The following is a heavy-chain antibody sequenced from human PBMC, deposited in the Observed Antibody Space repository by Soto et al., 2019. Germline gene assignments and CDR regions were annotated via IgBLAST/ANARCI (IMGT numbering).Heavy chain of an antibody. CDR3: VKSRGGNNFDFFD. J-gene: IGHJ4*02. CDR1: GFTFSSYA. Sequence: PGGSLRHSCSDSGFTFSSYAMHWVRQAPGKGLEYVSGVRGNGDPPFYADSVKGRFTISRDNSKNTLYLQMSGLSADDTAVYYCVKSRGGNNFDFFDWGQGALVTVSS. CDR2: VRGNGDPP. D-gene: IGHD5-12*01. V-gene: IGHV3-64D*06.